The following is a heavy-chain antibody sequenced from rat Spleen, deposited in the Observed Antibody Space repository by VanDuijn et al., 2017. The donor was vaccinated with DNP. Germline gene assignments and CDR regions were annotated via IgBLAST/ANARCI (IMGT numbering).Heavy chain of an antibody. V-gene: IGHV5S10*01. Sequence: EVQLVESGGGLVPPGRSLKLSCVVSGFTFSDYNMAWVRQAPKKGLEWVATILYDGSRTYYRDSVKGRFTISRDNAKSTLYLQMDSLRSEDTATYYCARGSRWGQGVMVTVSS. J-gene: IGHJ2*01. D-gene: IGHD1-11*01. CDR3: ARGSR. CDR1: GFTFSDYN. CDR2: ILYDGSRT.